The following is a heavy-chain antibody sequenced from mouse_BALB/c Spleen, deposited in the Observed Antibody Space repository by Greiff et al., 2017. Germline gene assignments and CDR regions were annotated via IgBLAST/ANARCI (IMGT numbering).Heavy chain of an antibody. V-gene: IGHV7-3*02. J-gene: IGHJ2*01. CDR2: IRNKANGYTT. CDR1: GFTFTDYY. CDR3: ARDGYDY. D-gene: IGHD2-2*01. Sequence: EVKVEESGGGLVQPGGSLRLSCATSGFTFTDYYMSWVRQPPGKALEWLGFIRNKANGYTTEYSASVKGRFTISRDNSQSILYLQMNTLRAEDSATYYCARDGYDYWGQGTTLTVSS.